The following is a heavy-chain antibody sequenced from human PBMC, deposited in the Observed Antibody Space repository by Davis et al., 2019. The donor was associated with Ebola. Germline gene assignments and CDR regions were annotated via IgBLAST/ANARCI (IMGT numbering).Heavy chain of an antibody. D-gene: IGHD6-19*01. CDR2: INPNSGGT. J-gene: IGHJ4*02. CDR1: GYTFTGYQ. V-gene: IGHV1-2*06. CDR3: AKIAVAGTFYFDY. Sequence: AASVKVSCKASGYTFTGYQMHWVRQAPGQGLEWMGRINPNSGGTNYAQKFQGRVTMTRDTSISTAYMELNRLTSEDTAGYYCAKIAVAGTFYFDYWGQGTLVTVSS.